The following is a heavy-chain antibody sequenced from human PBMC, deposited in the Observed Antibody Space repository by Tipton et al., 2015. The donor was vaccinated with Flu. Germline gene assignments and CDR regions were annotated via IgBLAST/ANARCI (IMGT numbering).Heavy chain of an antibody. D-gene: IGHD2-15*01. V-gene: IGHV1-8*01. CDR1: GYTFTSYD. Sequence: QLVQSGAEVKKPGASVKVSCKASGYTFTSYDINWVRQATGQGLEWMGWMNPDSGNTGYAQKFQGRVTMTRNTSISTAYLELSSLRSEDTAVYYCARVPRLVGNWFDPWGQGTLVAVSS. CDR3: ARVPRLVGNWFDP. CDR2: MNPDSGNT. J-gene: IGHJ5*02.